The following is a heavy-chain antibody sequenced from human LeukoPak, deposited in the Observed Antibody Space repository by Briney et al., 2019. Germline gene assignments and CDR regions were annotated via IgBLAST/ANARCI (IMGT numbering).Heavy chain of an antibody. CDR1: GSSITSVSHY. CDR3: ARRWGNSVGVTYEY. J-gene: IGHJ4*02. V-gene: IGHV4-39*01. Sequence: PSETLSLTCTISGSSITSVSHYWGWIRQPPGKGLEWIGDIYYTGSTYYSPSLRSRVTMSVHTSEHQFSLRLNSVTAVDTAVYYCARRWGNSVGVTYEYWGQGTLVTVSS. CDR2: IYYTGST. D-gene: IGHD1-26*01.